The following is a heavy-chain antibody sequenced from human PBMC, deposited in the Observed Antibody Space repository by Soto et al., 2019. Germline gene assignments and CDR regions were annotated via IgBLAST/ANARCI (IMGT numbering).Heavy chain of an antibody. CDR2: IYWNDDK. Sequence: SGPTLVNPTQTLTLTCTFSGFSLSTSGVGVGWIRQPPGKALEWLALIYWNDDKRYSPSLKSRLTITKDTSKNQVVLTMTNMDPVDTATYYCANRRRWLSHFDYWGQGTLATVSS. J-gene: IGHJ4*02. D-gene: IGHD5-12*01. CDR1: GFSLSTSGVG. V-gene: IGHV2-5*01. CDR3: ANRRRWLSHFDY.